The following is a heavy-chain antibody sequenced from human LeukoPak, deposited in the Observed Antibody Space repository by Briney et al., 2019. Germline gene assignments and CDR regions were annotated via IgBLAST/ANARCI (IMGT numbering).Heavy chain of an antibody. CDR2: ISWDGGST. Sequence: GGSLRLSCAASGFTFDDYAMHWVRQATGKGLEWVSLISWDGGSTYYADSVKGRFTISRDNSKNSLYLQMNSLRAEDTALYYCAKGRVYYYYGMDVWGKGTTVTVSS. V-gene: IGHV3-43D*04. CDR1: GFTFDDYA. CDR3: AKGRVYYYYGMDV. J-gene: IGHJ6*04.